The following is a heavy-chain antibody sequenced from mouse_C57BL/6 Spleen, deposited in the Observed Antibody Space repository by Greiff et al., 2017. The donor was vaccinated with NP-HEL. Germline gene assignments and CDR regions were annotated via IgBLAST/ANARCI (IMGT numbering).Heavy chain of an antibody. Sequence: VQLQQSGAELARPGASVKMSCKASGYTFTSYTMHWVKQRPGQGLEWIGYINPSSGYTKYNQKFKDKATLTADKSSSTAYMQLSSLTSEDSAVYYCARSGYDGYYDFDYWGQSTTLTVSS. CDR1: GYTFTSYT. CDR2: INPSSGYT. D-gene: IGHD2-3*01. V-gene: IGHV1-4*01. CDR3: ARSGYDGYYDFDY. J-gene: IGHJ2*01.